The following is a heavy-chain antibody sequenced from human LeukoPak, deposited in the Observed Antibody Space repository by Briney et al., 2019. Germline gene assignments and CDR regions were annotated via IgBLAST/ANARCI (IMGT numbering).Heavy chain of an antibody. CDR3: AKDASESQDIVEVVAATPLDY. CDR2: ISGSGGST. D-gene: IGHD2-15*01. Sequence: PGGSLRLSCAASGFTFSSYGMSWVRQAPGKGLEWVSSISGSGGSTNYADSVKGRFTISRDNSKKTLYLQMNSLRAEDTAVYYCAKDASESQDIVEVVAATPLDYWGQGTLVTVSS. CDR1: GFTFSSYG. V-gene: IGHV3-23*01. J-gene: IGHJ4*02.